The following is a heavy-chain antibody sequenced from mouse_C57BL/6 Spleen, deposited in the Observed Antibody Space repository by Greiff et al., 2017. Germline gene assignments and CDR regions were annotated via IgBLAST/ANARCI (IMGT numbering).Heavy chain of an antibody. CDR2: IYWDDDK. CDR1: GFSLSTSGMG. CDR3: ARSPDYGSSPYWYVGV. Sequence: QVTLKVSGPGILQSSQTLSLTCSFSGFSLSTSGMGVSWIRQPAGQGLEWLAHIYWDDDKRYNPSLKSRRTISKDNSRNQVFLKITSVDTADTATYYCARSPDYGSSPYWYVGVWGTGTTVTVAS. V-gene: IGHV8-12*01. J-gene: IGHJ1*03. D-gene: IGHD1-1*01.